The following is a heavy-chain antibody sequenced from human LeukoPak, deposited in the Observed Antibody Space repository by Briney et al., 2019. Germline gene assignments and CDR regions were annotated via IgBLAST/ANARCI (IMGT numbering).Heavy chain of an antibody. CDR1: GFTFSSYG. Sequence: GGSLRLSCAASGFTFSSYGMHWVRQAPGKGLVWVSRINTDGSSTSYADSVKGRFTISRDNAKNTLYLQMNSLRAEDTAVYYCARVAVHSSGYYPEYYFDYWGQGTLVTVSS. CDR2: INTDGSST. CDR3: ARVAVHSSGYYPEYYFDY. D-gene: IGHD3-22*01. J-gene: IGHJ4*02. V-gene: IGHV3-74*01.